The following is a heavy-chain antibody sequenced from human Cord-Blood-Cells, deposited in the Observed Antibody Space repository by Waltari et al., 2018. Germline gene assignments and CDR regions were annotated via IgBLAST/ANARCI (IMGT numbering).Heavy chain of an antibody. D-gene: IGHD7-27*01. V-gene: IGHV1-2*02. Sequence: QVQLVQSGAEVKKPGASVKVSCKASGYTFTGYYMHWVRQAPGQGLEWMGWINPNSGGTNYAQKFQGRVTMTRDTSISTAYMELSRLRSDDTAVYYCAREANWRILNYYFDYWGQGTLVTVS. CDR3: AREANWRILNYYFDY. J-gene: IGHJ4*02. CDR2: INPNSGGT. CDR1: GYTFTGYY.